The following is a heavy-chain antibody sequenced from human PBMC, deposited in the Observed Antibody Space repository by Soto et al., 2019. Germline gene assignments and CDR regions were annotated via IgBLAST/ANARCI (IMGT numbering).Heavy chain of an antibody. J-gene: IGHJ6*02. CDR3: ARAPPSSDGYNCPYYYSGIAV. V-gene: IGHV4-59*01. D-gene: IGHD5-12*01. Sequence: QVPLQVSGPGLVKPSETLSLTCTVSGGSISSYYWSWIRQPPGKGLEWIGYIHYSGSTNYNPSLKTQVTFPVDTSKTPFSRRLTSVTAADTSVYYCARAPPSSDGYNCPYYYSGIAVGGQGTTVTVSS. CDR2: IHYSGST. CDR1: GGSISSYY.